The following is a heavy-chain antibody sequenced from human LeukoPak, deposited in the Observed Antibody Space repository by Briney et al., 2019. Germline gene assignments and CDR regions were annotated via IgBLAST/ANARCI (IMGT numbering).Heavy chain of an antibody. CDR3: ARDLKGGYYGSGSSHPDGMDV. CDR2: IYYSGST. D-gene: IGHD3-10*01. Sequence: SQTLSLTCTVSGGSISSGGYYWSWIRQHPGKGLEWIGYIYYSGSTYYNPSLKSRVTISVDTSKNQFSLKLSSVTAADTAVYYCARDLKGGYYGSGSSHPDGMDVWGQGTTVTVSS. J-gene: IGHJ6*02. CDR1: GGSISSGGYY. V-gene: IGHV4-31*03.